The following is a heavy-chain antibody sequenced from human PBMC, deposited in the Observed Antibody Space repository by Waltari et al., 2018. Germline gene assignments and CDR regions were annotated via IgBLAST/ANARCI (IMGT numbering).Heavy chain of an antibody. V-gene: IGHV4-59*08. CDR2: IYYSGST. J-gene: IGHJ5*02. Sequence: QVQLQESGPGLVKPTATLSLTCTVPGRCISSYYWSWIRQPPGKGLEWIGYIYYSGSTNYNPSLKSRVTISVDTSKNQFSLKLSSVTAADTAVYYCATRRWNANWFDPWGQGTLVTVSS. CDR3: ATRRWNANWFDP. CDR1: GRCISSYY. D-gene: IGHD1-1*01.